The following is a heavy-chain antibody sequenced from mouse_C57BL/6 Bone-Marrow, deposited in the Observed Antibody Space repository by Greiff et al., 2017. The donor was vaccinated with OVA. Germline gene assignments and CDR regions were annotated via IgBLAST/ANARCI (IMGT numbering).Heavy chain of an antibody. CDR1: GYTFTSYW. CDR2: IYPGSGST. J-gene: IGHJ4*01. Sequence: VQLQQPGAELVKPGASVKMSCKASGYTFTSYWITWVKQRPGQGLEWIGDIYPGSGSTNYNEKFKSKATLTVDTSSSTAYMQLSSLTSEDSAVYYCASVTTVVLHDYAMDYWGQGTSVTVSS. CDR3: ASVTTVVLHDYAMDY. D-gene: IGHD1-1*01. V-gene: IGHV1-55*01.